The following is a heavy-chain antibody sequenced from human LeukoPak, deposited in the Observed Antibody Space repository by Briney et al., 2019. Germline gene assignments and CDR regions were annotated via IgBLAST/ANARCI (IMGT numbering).Heavy chain of an antibody. CDR3: AAFIVATSNFVDY. V-gene: IGHV1-58*02. CDR2: IVVGSGNT. J-gene: IGHJ4*02. Sequence: SVKVSCMASGFSFTRSAMQWVRQARGQRLEWIGWIVVGSGNTNYAQKFQERVTITSDMSTSTAYMELSSLRSEDTAVYYCAAFIVATSNFVDYWGQGTLVTVSS. CDR1: GFSFTRSA. D-gene: IGHD5-12*01.